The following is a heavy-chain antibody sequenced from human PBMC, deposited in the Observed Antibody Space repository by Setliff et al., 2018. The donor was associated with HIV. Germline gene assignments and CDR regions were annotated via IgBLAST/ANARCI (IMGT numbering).Heavy chain of an antibody. J-gene: IGHJ4*02. CDR2: INTRKGDA. CDR3: ARDRVFGVTFPVYCFYT. D-gene: IGHD3-3*01. V-gene: IGHV1-46*01. CDR1: GYSFTGHS. Sequence: ASVKVSCKASGYSFTGHSVHWLRQAPGLGPEWLAVINTRKGDAIVARNFQGRVTLARDTSTNTVYMELISLTSEDTAVYYCARDRVFGVTFPVYCFYTWGQGTRVTVSS.